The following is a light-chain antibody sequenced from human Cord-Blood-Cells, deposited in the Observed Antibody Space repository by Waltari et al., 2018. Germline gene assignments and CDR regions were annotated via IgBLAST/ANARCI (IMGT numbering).Light chain of an antibody. CDR2: WAS. J-gene: IGKJ4*01. Sequence: VLTHPPASLAVSLGDGAAFTYKSRLSVLYSSNNKYYLAWYQPKPGQPPTLLIYWASTRESGVPDRFSGSGSGTDFTLTISSLQAEDVAVYYCQQYYSTPLTFGGGTKVEIK. CDR3: QQYYSTPLT. CDR1: LSVLYSSNNKYY. V-gene: IGKV4-1*01.